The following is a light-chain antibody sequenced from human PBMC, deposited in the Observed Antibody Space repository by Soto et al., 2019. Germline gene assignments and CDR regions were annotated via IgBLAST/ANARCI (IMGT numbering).Light chain of an antibody. CDR1: QSVSSY. V-gene: IGKV3-11*01. J-gene: IGKJ2*01. CDR3: QQRSNWPAT. Sequence: EIVLTQSPATLSLSPGERATLSCRASQSVSSYLAWCQQKPGQAPRLLIYDASNRATGIPARFSGSGSGTDFTLTISSLEPEDFAVYYCQQRSNWPATFGQGTKPEIK. CDR2: DAS.